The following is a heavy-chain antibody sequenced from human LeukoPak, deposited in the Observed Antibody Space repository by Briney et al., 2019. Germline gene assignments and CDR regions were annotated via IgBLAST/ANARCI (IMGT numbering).Heavy chain of an antibody. Sequence: GGSLRLSCAASGFTFSSYAMSWVRQAPGKGLEWVSAISGSGGSTYYADSVKGRFTISRDNSKNTLYLQMNSLRAEDTAVYYCAKLTGYSSGWHEGFGYWGQGTLVTVSS. J-gene: IGHJ4*02. V-gene: IGHV3-23*01. D-gene: IGHD6-19*01. CDR3: AKLTGYSSGWHEGFGY. CDR1: GFTFSSYA. CDR2: ISGSGGST.